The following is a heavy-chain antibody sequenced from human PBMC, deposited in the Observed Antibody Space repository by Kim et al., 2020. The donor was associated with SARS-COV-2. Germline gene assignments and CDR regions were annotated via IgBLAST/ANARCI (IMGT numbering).Heavy chain of an antibody. Sequence: STYYNPSLKSRVTRSVDTSKNQFSLKLSSVTAADTAVYYCARDRGGNSDYWGQGTLVTVSS. CDR3: ARDRGGNSDY. CDR2: ST. J-gene: IGHJ4*02. V-gene: IGHV4-39*07. D-gene: IGHD2-21*02.